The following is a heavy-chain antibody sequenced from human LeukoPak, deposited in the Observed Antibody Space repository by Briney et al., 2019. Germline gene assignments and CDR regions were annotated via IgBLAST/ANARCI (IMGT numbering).Heavy chain of an antibody. CDR1: GFTFSSYE. CDR3: AKAAYGSGSYYSYFDS. J-gene: IGHJ4*02. D-gene: IGHD3-10*01. V-gene: IGHV3-48*03. Sequence: GGSLRLSCAASGFTFSSYEMNWVRQAPGKGLEWVSYISSSGSTIYYADSGEGRFTISRDNSKNTLYLQMNSLRAEDTAVYYCAKAAYGSGSYYSYFDSWGQGTLVTVSS. CDR2: ISSSGSTI.